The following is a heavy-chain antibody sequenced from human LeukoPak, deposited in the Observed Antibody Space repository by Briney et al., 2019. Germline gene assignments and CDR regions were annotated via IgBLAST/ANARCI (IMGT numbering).Heavy chain of an antibody. CDR3: ASPSLIDIVYAFDI. CDR1: GFTFSSYA. CDR2: ISYDGSNK. V-gene: IGHV3-30*14. D-gene: IGHD2-15*01. Sequence: GGSLRLSCAASGFTFSSYAMHWVRQAPGKGLEWVAVISYDGSNKYYADSVKGRFTISRDNSKNTLYLQMNSLRAEDTAVYYCASPSLIDIVYAFDIWGQGTMVTVSS. J-gene: IGHJ3*02.